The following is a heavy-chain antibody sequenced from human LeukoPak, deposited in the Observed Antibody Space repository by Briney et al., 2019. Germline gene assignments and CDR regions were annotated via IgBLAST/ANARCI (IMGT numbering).Heavy chain of an antibody. CDR1: GGTFSSYA. V-gene: IGHV1-69*05. CDR2: IIPIFGTA. D-gene: IGHD4-17*01. Sequence: SVKVPCKASGGTFSSYAISWVRQAPGQGLEWMGRIIPIFGTANYAQKFQGRVTITTDESTSTAYMALSSLRSEATAVYYCARNGDYVPDDAFDIWGQGTMVTVSS. CDR3: ARNGDYVPDDAFDI. J-gene: IGHJ3*02.